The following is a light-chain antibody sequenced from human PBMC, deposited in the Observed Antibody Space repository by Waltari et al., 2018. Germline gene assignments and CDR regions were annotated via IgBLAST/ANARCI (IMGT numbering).Light chain of an antibody. Sequence: DIVMTQSPDYLAVSLCERATINCKSSQSVLYSSNNKNYLAWYQQKPGQPPKLLIYWASTRESGVPDRFSGSGSGTDFTLTISSLQAEDVAVYYCQQYYSTPPTFGGGTKVEIK. CDR3: QQYYSTPPT. CDR2: WAS. CDR1: QSVLYSSNNKNY. V-gene: IGKV4-1*01. J-gene: IGKJ4*01.